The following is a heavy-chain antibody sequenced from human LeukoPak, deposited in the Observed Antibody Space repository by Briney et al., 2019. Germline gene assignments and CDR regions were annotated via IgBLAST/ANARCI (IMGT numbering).Heavy chain of an antibody. V-gene: IGHV1-46*01. CDR1: GYTFTSYY. D-gene: IGHD3-10*01. J-gene: IGHJ5*02. CDR2: TNPDGGST. CDR3: AREVMRGSGIYYKLKWFDP. Sequence: GASVKVSCKASGYTFTSYYMHWVRQAPGQRFEWMGMTNPDGGSTTYAQKFQDRVTMTTDTSTSTVYMELSSLRSEDTAVYYCAREVMRGSGIYYKLKWFDPWGQGTLVTVSS.